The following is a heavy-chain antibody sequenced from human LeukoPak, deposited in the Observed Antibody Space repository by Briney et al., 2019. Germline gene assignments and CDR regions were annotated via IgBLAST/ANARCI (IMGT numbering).Heavy chain of an antibody. CDR2: IYYSGST. CDR3: ARWGYDSSGYPAWRV. D-gene: IGHD3-22*01. CDR1: GGSISSGGYY. Sequence: SETLSLTCTVSGGSISSGGYYWSWIRQHPGKGLEWIGYIYYSGSTYYNPSLKSRVTMSVDTSKNQFSLKLSSVTAADTAVYYCARWGYDSSGYPAWRVWGQGTMVTVSS. V-gene: IGHV4-31*03. J-gene: IGHJ3*01.